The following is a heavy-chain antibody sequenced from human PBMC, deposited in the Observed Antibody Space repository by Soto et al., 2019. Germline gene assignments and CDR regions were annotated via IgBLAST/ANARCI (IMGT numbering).Heavy chain of an antibody. CDR1: GYTFTSYD. CDR2: MNPTSGNT. Sequence: QVQLVQSGAEVKKPGASVKVSCKASGYTFTSYDINWVRQATGQGLEWMGWMNPTSGNTGYAQKFQGRVTMTRNTSISTAYMELSSLRSEDTAVYYCARGRLLRYFDWLLFGDAFDIWGQGTMVTVSS. CDR3: ARGRLLRYFDWLLFGDAFDI. D-gene: IGHD3-9*01. V-gene: IGHV1-8*01. J-gene: IGHJ3*02.